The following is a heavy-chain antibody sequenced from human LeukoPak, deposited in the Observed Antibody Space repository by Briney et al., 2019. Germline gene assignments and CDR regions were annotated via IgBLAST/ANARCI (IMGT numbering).Heavy chain of an antibody. V-gene: IGHV3-21*01. Sequence: PGGSLRRSCAASGFTFSSYNMNWVRQAPGKGQEWVSSISSSSSYIYYADSVKGRFTISRDNAKYSLYLQMNSLRAEDTAVYYCARTTPFQIYDILAGSRYDAFDIWGQGTMGTVSS. CDR3: ARTTPFQIYDILAGSRYDAFDI. CDR2: ISSSSSYI. J-gene: IGHJ3*02. CDR1: GFTFSSYN. D-gene: IGHD3-9*01.